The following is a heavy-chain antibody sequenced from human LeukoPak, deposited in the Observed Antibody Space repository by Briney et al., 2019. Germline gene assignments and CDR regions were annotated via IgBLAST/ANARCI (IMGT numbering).Heavy chain of an antibody. CDR2: ISAYNGNT. Sequence: ASVKVSCKASGYTFTSYGISWLRQAPGQGLEWMGWISAYNGNTNYAQKLQGRVTMTTDTSTSTAYMELRSLRSDDTAVYYCARVEVLRFLEWYGRDYWGQGTLVTVSS. CDR1: GYTFTSYG. V-gene: IGHV1-18*01. J-gene: IGHJ4*02. CDR3: ARVEVLRFLEWYGRDY. D-gene: IGHD3-3*01.